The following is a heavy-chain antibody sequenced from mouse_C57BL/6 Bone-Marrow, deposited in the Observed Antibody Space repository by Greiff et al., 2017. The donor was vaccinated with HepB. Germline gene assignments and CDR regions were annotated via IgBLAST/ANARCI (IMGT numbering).Heavy chain of an antibody. CDR3: AREDYAPYYFDY. V-gene: IGHV1-59*01. D-gene: IGHD2-4*01. CDR1: GYTFTSYW. J-gene: IGHJ2*01. CDR2: IDPSDSYT. Sequence: VKLMESGPELVKPGASVKISCKASGYTFTSYWMHWVKQRPGQGLEWIGVIDPSDSYTNYNQKFKGKATLTVDTSSSTAYMQLSSLTSEDSAVYYCAREDYAPYYFDYWGQGTTLTVSS.